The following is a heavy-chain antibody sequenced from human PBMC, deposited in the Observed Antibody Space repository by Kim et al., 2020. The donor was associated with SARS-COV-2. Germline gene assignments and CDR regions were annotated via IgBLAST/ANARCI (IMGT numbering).Heavy chain of an antibody. Sequence: STSYAQKFQGRVTMTRDTSTSTVYMELSSLRSEDTAVYYCARNRWEPDYWGQGTLVTVSS. D-gene: IGHD1-26*01. CDR2: ST. CDR3: ARNRWEPDY. J-gene: IGHJ4*02. V-gene: IGHV1-46*01.